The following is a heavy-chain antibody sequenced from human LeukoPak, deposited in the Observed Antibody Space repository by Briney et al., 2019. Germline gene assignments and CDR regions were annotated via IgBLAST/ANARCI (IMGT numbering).Heavy chain of an antibody. V-gene: IGHV1-2*02. J-gene: IGHJ6*03. CDR3: ARVDSSGYYYYYYYMDV. CDR2: INPNSGGT. D-gene: IGHD3-3*01. Sequence: ASVKVSCKASGYTFTGYYMHWVRQAPGQGLEWMGWINPNSGGTNYAQKFQGRVTMTRDTSISTAYMELSRLRSDDTAVYYCARVDSSGYYYYYYYMDVWGKGTTVTVSS. CDR1: GYTFTGYY.